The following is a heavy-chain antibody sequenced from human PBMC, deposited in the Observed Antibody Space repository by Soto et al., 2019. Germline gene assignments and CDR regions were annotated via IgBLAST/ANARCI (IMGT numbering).Heavy chain of an antibody. Sequence: VGSLRLSCASSVCTFSIFAMGCVRHSPGKWLEWVSTISGSGGSTYYADAVKGRFTISRDNSMGTLYLQMKSLRVEDTAIYYCAKEVSLGSNVDLGYWGQGALVIVS. CDR2: ISGSGGST. J-gene: IGHJ4*02. CDR3: AKEVSLGSNVDLGY. D-gene: IGHD3-10*01. V-gene: IGHV3-23*01. CDR1: VCTFSIFA.